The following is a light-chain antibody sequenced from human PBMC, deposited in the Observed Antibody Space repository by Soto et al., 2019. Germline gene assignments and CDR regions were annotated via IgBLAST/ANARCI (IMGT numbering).Light chain of an antibody. Sequence: QLVLTQPPSASASLGASVKLTCTLSSGHSSYDIAWHQQQPDKGPRFLMTVNSGGSHNKGDGIPDRFSGSSSGAERYLTISSLQSEDEADYYCQTWGTGYVVFGGGTKVTVL. CDR1: SGHSSYD. CDR2: VNSGGSH. V-gene: IGLV4-69*01. CDR3: QTWGTGYVV. J-gene: IGLJ2*01.